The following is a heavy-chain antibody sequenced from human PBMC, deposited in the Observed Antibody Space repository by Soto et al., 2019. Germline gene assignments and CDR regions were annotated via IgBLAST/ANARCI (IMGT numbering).Heavy chain of an antibody. J-gene: IGHJ3*02. CDR3: ARNVASPGVSGSWGAFDI. Sequence: QVQLQESGPGLVKPSETLSLICTVSGGSISNYFWDWIRQPAGKGLEWLGRIFSSGSTNYNASLKSRVTMSVDTSKHQVSLKLTSMTAADTAVYYCARNVASPGVSGSWGAFDIWGQGTMVTVSS. CDR1: GGSISNYF. V-gene: IGHV4-4*07. CDR2: IFSSGST. D-gene: IGHD5-12*01.